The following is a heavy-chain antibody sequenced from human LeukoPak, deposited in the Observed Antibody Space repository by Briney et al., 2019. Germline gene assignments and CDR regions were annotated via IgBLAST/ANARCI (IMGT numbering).Heavy chain of an antibody. CDR3: AKRIFGCSGGSCYSTLDY. CDR2: ISGSGGST. V-gene: IGHV3-23*01. CDR1: GFTLSGYA. Sequence: GGSLRLSCAASGFTLSGYAMSWVRQAPGKGLEWVSTISGSGGSTYYADSVKGRFTISRDNSKNRLYLQMNSLSDEDTAVYFCAKRIFGCSGGSCYSTLDYWGQGTLVTVSS. J-gene: IGHJ4*02. D-gene: IGHD2-15*01.